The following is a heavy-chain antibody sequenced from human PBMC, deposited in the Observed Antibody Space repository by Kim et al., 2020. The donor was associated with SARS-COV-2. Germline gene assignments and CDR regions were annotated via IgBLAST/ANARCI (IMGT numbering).Heavy chain of an antibody. V-gene: IGHV1-69*02. J-gene: IGHJ3*02. CDR3: AIPPPAFDI. CDR2: GIA. Sequence: GIANYAQKFQGRVTITADKSTSTAYMELSSLRSEDTAVYYCAIPPPAFDIWGQGTMVTVSS.